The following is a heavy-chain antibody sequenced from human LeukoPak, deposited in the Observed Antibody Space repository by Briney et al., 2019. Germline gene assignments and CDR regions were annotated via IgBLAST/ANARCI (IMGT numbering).Heavy chain of an antibody. Sequence: SETLSLTCAVYGGSFSGYYWSWIRQPPGKGLEWIGEINHSGSTNYNPSLKSRVTISVDTSKNRFSLKLSSVTAADTAVYYCARDSSGWYRGKWFDPWGQGTLVTVSS. CDR3: ARDSSGWYRGKWFDP. D-gene: IGHD6-19*01. CDR1: GGSFSGYY. CDR2: INHSGST. V-gene: IGHV4-34*01. J-gene: IGHJ5*02.